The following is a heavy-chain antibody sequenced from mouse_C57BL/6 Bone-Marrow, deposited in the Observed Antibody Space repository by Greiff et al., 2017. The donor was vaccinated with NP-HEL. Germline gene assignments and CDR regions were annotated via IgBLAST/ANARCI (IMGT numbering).Heavy chain of an antibody. V-gene: IGHV1-55*01. J-gene: IGHJ4*01. CDR1: GYTFTSYW. CDR3: ARAPLYYGSSYDAMDY. CDR2: IYPGSGST. D-gene: IGHD1-1*01. Sequence: QVQLQQPGAELVKPGASVKMSCKASGYTFTSYWITWVKQRPGQGLEWIGDIYPGSGSTNYNEKFKSKATLTVDTSSSTAYMQLSSLTSEDSAVYYCARAPLYYGSSYDAMDYWGQGTSVTVSS.